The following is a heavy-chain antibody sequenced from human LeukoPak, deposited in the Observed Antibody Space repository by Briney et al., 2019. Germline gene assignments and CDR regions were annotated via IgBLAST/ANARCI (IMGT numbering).Heavy chain of an antibody. V-gene: IGHV3-21*01. CDR2: ISSSSSYI. D-gene: IGHD2-2*01. CDR1: GFTFSSYS. Sequence: GGSLRLSCAASGFTFSSYSMNWVRQAPGKGLEWVSSISSSSSYIHYADSVKGRFTISRDNAKNSLYLQMNSLRAEDTAVYYCARDRVPAAMPDYYYYGMDVWGQGTTVTVSS. J-gene: IGHJ6*02. CDR3: ARDRVPAAMPDYYYYGMDV.